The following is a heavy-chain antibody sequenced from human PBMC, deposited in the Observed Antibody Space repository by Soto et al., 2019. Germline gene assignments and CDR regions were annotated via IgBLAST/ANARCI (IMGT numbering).Heavy chain of an antibody. V-gene: IGHV4-39*01. CDR1: GGSISRSSYY. CDR3: ARFGVLRYFDWLLGPFDY. Sequence: SETLSLTCTVSGGSISRSSYYRGWIRQPPGKGLEWIGSIYYSGSTYYNPSLKSRVTISVDTSKNQFSLKLSSVTAADTAVYYCARFGVLRYFDWLLGPFDYWGQGTLVTVSS. D-gene: IGHD3-9*01. CDR2: IYYSGST. J-gene: IGHJ4*02.